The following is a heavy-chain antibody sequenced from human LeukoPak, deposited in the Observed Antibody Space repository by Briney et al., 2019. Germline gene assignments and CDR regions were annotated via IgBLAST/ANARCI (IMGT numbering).Heavy chain of an antibody. Sequence: GESLKISCQGSGYSFITNWIGWVRQMPGKGLEWMGVIYPGDSDTRYSPSFQGQVTISADKSISTAYLQWSSLKSSDTAMYYCARSLYGSGNWYFDLWGRGTLVTVSS. J-gene: IGHJ2*01. D-gene: IGHD3-10*01. CDR2: IYPGDSDT. CDR3: ARSLYGSGNWYFDL. CDR1: GYSFITNW. V-gene: IGHV5-51*01.